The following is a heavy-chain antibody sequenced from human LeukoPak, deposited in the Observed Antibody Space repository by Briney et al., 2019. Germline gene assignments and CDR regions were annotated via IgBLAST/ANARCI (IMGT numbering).Heavy chain of an antibody. D-gene: IGHD2-15*01. CDR2: ISANGCGT. Sequence: PGGPLRLSCAASGFTFSSYAMDWVRQAPGKGLEFVSGISANGCGTRYANSVKGRFTISRDNSKNMPYLQKGSLRAEDMAVYYCARDPYCSVGSCYSDYWGQGTLVTVSS. CDR3: ARDPYCSVGSCYSDY. V-gene: IGHV3-64*01. J-gene: IGHJ4*02. CDR1: GFTFSSYA.